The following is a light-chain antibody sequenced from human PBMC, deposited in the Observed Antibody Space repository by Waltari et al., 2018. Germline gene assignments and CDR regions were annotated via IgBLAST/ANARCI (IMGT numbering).Light chain of an antibody. CDR2: LSE. CDR3: AAWDDGLNGVV. Sequence: QSVLTQPPSASGTPGQRVTISCSGGSSNIGSDTVNWYQQVPETAPRLVIDLSEQRPAGVADRFSGTKSGSSGSLAISGLQSEDDAYYYCAAWDDGLNGVVFGGGTKLAVL. J-gene: IGLJ2*01. CDR1: SSNIGSDT. V-gene: IGLV1-44*01.